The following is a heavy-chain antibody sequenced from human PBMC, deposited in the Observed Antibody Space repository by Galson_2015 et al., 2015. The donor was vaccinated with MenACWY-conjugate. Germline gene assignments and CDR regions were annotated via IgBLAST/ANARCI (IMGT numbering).Heavy chain of an antibody. Sequence: SLRLSCAASGLSFSNYWMHWVRQAPGKGLVWVSRIISDGTTTNYADSVKGRFTISRDNAKNTLYLQMNSLRAEDTAVYYCARRTLSGVYYYFDSWGQGTLVTVSS. J-gene: IGHJ4*02. CDR2: IISDGTTT. D-gene: IGHD5/OR15-5a*01. V-gene: IGHV3-74*01. CDR1: GLSFSNYW. CDR3: ARRTLSGVYYYFDS.